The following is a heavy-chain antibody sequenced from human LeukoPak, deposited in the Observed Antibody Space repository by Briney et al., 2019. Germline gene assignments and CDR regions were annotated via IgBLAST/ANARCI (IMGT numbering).Heavy chain of an antibody. CDR3: ARSLRMRPRGPWFDP. J-gene: IGHJ5*02. CDR1: GGSFSGYY. CDR2: INHSGST. V-gene: IGHV4-34*01. D-gene: IGHD1-14*01. Sequence: PSETLSLTCAVYGGSFSGYYWSWIRQPPGKGLEWIGEINHSGSTNYNPSLKSRVTISVDTSKNQFSLKLSSVTAADTAVYYCARSLRMRPRGPWFDPWGQGTLVTVSS.